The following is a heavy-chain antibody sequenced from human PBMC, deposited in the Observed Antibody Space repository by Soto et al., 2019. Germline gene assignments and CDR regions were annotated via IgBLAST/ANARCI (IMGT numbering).Heavy chain of an antibody. J-gene: IGHJ6*02. CDR2: ISGSGGST. CDR3: AKGHGGLEYYDILTGPGSGMDV. CDR1: GFTFSSYA. D-gene: IGHD3-9*01. V-gene: IGHV3-23*01. Sequence: PGGSLRLSCAASGFTFSSYAMSWVRQAPGKGLEWVSAISGSGGSTYYADSVKGRFTISRDNSKNTLYLQMNSLRAEDTAVYYCAKGHGGLEYYDILTGPGSGMDVWGQGTTVTVSS.